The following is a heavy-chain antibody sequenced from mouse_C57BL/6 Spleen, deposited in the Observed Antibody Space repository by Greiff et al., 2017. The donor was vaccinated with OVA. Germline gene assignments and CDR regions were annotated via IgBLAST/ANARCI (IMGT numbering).Heavy chain of an antibody. CDR3: AGYYGSSSYFDY. CDR2: IHPNSGST. CDR1: GYTFTSYW. V-gene: IGHV1-64*01. Sequence: QVHVKQPGAELVKPGASVKLSCKASGYTFTSYWMHWVKQRPGQGLEWIGMIHPNSGSTNYNEKFKSKATLTVDKSSSTAYMQLSILTSEDSAVYYCAGYYGSSSYFDYWGQGTTLTVSS. J-gene: IGHJ2*01. D-gene: IGHD1-1*01.